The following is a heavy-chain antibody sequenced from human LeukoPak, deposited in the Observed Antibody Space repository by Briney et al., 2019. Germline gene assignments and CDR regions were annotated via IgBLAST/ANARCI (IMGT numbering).Heavy chain of an antibody. Sequence: GASVKVSCKASGGTFSSYAISWVRQAPGQGLEWMGWINPNSGGTNYAQKFQGRVTMTRDTSISTAYMELSRLRSDDTAVYYCARDLRYLIAAAGQNYWGQGTLVTVSS. CDR2: INPNSGGT. CDR3: ARDLRYLIAAAGQNY. V-gene: IGHV1-2*02. D-gene: IGHD6-13*01. J-gene: IGHJ4*02. CDR1: GGTFSSYA.